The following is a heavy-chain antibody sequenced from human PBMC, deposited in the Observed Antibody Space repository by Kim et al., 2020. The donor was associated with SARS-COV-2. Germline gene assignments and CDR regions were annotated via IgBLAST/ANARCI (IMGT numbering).Heavy chain of an antibody. J-gene: IGHJ4*02. Sequence: AASVKGRFTISRDNAKNSLYLQMNSLRAEDTAVYYCARACGGSCYNYFDYWGQGTLVTVSS. V-gene: IGHV3-21*01. D-gene: IGHD2-15*01. CDR3: ARACGGSCYNYFDY.